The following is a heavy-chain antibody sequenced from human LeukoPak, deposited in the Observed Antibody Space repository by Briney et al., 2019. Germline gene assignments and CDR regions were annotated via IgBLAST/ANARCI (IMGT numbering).Heavy chain of an antibody. CDR1: GGTFSSYA. J-gene: IGHJ4*02. CDR3: AREGDSSGWYSFDY. Sequence: SVKVSCKASGGTFSSYAISWVRQAPGQGLEWMGGIIPIFGTASYAQRFQGRVTITADESTSTAYMELSSLRSEDTAVYYCAREGDSSGWYSFDYWGQGTLVTVSS. CDR2: IIPIFGTA. D-gene: IGHD6-19*01. V-gene: IGHV1-69*13.